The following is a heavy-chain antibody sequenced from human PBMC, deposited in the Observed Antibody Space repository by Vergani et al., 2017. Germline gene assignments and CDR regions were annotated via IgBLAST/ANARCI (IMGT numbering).Heavy chain of an antibody. J-gene: IGHJ4*02. CDR3: ARGLGINYFDY. Sequence: EVQLLESGGNLVQPGGSLRLSCAASGFTFTNFAMTWVRQAPGEGLEWVSGISGSGGFTYYAASVKGRFTISRDNSKNTMFLQMNSLRAEDTAVYYCARGLGINYFDYWGQGTLVTVSS. D-gene: IGHD7-27*01. CDR1: GFTFTNFA. V-gene: IGHV3-23*01. CDR2: ISGSGGFT.